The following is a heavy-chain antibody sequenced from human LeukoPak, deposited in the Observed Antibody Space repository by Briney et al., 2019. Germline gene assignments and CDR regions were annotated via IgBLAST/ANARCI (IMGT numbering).Heavy chain of an antibody. J-gene: IGHJ4*02. CDR3: ARSTEYHTSTWYIY. CDR2: IIPLFHTA. CDR1: GYTFTSYG. V-gene: IGHV1-69*13. Sequence: SVKVSCKASGYTFTSYGISWVRQAPGQGLEWMGGIIPLFHTANYAQRFQGRVTITADESTSTAYMDLRSLRSEDTAIYYCARSTEYHTSTWYIYWGQGTLVTVSS. D-gene: IGHD6-13*01.